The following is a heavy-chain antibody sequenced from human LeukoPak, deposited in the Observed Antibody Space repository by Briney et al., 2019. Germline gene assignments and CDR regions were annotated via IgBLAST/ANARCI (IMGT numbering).Heavy chain of an antibody. J-gene: IGHJ4*02. Sequence: GGSLRLSCAASGFTFRSYAMSWVRQAPGKGLEWVSAISGSGGSTYYADSVKGRFTISRDNSKNTLYLQMNSLTADDTAVYYCASSPPTGITVSYFDYWGPGTLVTVSS. CDR3: ASSPPTGITVSYFDY. D-gene: IGHD4-23*01. V-gene: IGHV3-23*01. CDR1: GFTFRSYA. CDR2: ISGSGGST.